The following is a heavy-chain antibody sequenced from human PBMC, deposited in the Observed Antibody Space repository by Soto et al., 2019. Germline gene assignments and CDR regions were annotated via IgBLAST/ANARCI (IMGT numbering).Heavy chain of an antibody. V-gene: IGHV1-69*01. J-gene: IGHJ4*02. CDR3: ATELGENPASPFDA. CDR2: IIPLFGTA. CDR1: GVTFSSET. D-gene: IGHD3-10*01. Sequence: QVQLVQSGADVKKSGSSVKVSCQASGVTFSSETLGWVRQAPGQGLEWVGGIIPLFGTASYAQKFQGRVTITADESTSTGYMELSSLRSDDTAVYFCATELGENPASPFDAWGQGTLVTVSS.